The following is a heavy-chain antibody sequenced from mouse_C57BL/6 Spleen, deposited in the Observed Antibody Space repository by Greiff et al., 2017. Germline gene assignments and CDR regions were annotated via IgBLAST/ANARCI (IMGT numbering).Heavy chain of an antibody. Sequence: EVKLVESGGGLVQPGGSLKLSCAASGFTFSDYGMAWVRQAPRKGPELVAFISNLAYSIYYADTVTGRFTISRENAKNTLYLEMSSLRSEDTAMYYFARRYDGYPYYYAMGYWGQGTSVTVAS. CDR1: GFTFSDYG. CDR3: ARRYDGYPYYYAMGY. CDR2: ISNLAYSI. V-gene: IGHV5-15*01. J-gene: IGHJ4*01. D-gene: IGHD2-3*01.